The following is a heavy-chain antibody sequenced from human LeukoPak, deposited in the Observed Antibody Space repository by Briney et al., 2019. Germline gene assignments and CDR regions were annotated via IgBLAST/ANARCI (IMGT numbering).Heavy chain of an antibody. J-gene: IGHJ3*02. Sequence: SETLSLTCTVSGGSISSYYWSWIRQPPGKGLEWIGYIYYSGSTNYNPSLKSRVTISVDTSKNQFSLKLSSVTAADTAVYYCAREGTESQTVAFDIWGQGTMVTVSS. V-gene: IGHV4-59*12. D-gene: IGHD1-1*01. CDR3: AREGTESQTVAFDI. CDR2: IYYSGST. CDR1: GGSISSYY.